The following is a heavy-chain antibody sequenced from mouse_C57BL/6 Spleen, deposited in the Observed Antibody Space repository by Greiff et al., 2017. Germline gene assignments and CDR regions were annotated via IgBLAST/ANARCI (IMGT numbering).Heavy chain of an antibody. V-gene: IGHV7-3*01. J-gene: IGHJ1*03. CDR3: ARYGDYGNFYWYFDV. D-gene: IGHD2-1*01. Sequence: EVKLVESGGGLVQPGGSLSLSCAASGFTFTDYYMSWVRQPPGKALEWLGFIRNKANGYTTEYSASVKGRFTISRDNSQSILYLQMNALRAEDSATYYCARYGDYGNFYWYFDVWGTGTTVTVSS. CDR1: GFTFTDYY. CDR2: IRNKANGYTT.